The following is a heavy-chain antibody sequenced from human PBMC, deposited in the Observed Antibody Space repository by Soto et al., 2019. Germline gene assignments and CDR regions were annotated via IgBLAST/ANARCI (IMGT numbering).Heavy chain of an antibody. CDR1: GDTVSTNTAA. Sequence: SQTLSLTCAISGDTVSTNTAAWDCSIQSPSRGLEWLGRIYYKSRWYNDYSESLKSRIAIIPDTSRNQFSLQLNSVIPEDTAVYYCARDWGYDPDPTYYYGMDVWGQGTKVTVSS. CDR2: IYYKSRWYN. J-gene: IGHJ6*02. V-gene: IGHV6-1*01. CDR3: ARDWGYDPDPTYYYGMDV. D-gene: IGHD5-12*01.